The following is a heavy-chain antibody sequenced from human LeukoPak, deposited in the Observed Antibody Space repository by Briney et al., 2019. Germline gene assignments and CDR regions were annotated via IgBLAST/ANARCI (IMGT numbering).Heavy chain of an antibody. CDR2: IRYDGSNK. D-gene: IGHD1-26*01. J-gene: IGHJ3*02. Sequence: GGSLRLSCAASGFTFSSYGMHWVRQAPGKGLEWVAFIRYDGSNKYYADSVKGRFTISRDNSKNTLYLQMNSLRAEDTAVYYCAKDRGSYDAFDIWGQGTMVTVSS. CDR1: GFTFSSYG. CDR3: AKDRGSYDAFDI. V-gene: IGHV3-30*02.